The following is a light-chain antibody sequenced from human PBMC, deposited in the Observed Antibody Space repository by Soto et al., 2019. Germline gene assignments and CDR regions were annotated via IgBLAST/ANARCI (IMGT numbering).Light chain of an antibody. CDR3: KQYNSYWT. CDR1: QSISSW. V-gene: IGKV1-5*01. J-gene: IGKJ1*01. Sequence: DIQMTQSPSTLSASVGDRVTITCLASQSISSWLAWYQQKPGKAPKLLIYDASSLESGVPSRFSGSGSGTEFTLTISSLQHDDFATYYCKQYNSYWTLGQGTKVDIK. CDR2: DAS.